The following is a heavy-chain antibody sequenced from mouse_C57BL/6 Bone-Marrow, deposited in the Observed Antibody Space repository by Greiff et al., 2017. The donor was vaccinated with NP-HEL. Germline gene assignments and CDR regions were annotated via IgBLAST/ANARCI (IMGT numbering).Heavy chain of an antibody. Sequence: VHLVESGPGLVAPSQSLSITCTVSGFSLTSYAISWVRQPPGKGLEWLGVIWTGGGTNYNSALNSSLSISKDNSKSQVFLKMNSLQTDDTARYYCARAIYYGYSAWFAYWGQGTLVTVSA. CDR3: ARAIYYGYSAWFAY. CDR1: GFSLTSYA. V-gene: IGHV2-9-1*01. CDR2: IWTGGGT. D-gene: IGHD2-2*01. J-gene: IGHJ3*01.